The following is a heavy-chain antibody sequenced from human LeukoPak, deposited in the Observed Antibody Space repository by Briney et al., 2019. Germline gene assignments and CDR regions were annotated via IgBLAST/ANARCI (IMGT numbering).Heavy chain of an antibody. CDR3: ARGSVGYDILTGYDGDFDY. CDR1: GYTFTGYY. V-gene: IGHV1-2*02. CDR2: INPNSGGT. Sequence: ASVKVSCKASGYTFTGYYMHWVRQAPGQGLEWMGWINPNSGGTNYAQKFQGRVTMTRDTSISTAYMELSRLRSDDTAVYYCARGSVGYDILTGYDGDFDYWGQGTLVTVSS. J-gene: IGHJ4*02. D-gene: IGHD3-9*01.